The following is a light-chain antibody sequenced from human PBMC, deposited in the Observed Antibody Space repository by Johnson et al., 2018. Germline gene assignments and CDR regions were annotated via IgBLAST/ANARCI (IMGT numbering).Light chain of an antibody. V-gene: IGLV1-51*02. CDR2: ENN. CDR3: GTWDSSLSAGNV. CDR1: SSNIGNNY. J-gene: IGLJ1*01. Sequence: QSVLTQPPSVSAAPGQKVTISCSGSSSNIGNNYVSWYQQLPGTAPKLLIYENNKRPSGIPDRSSGSQSCTSATLGITGLQPGDAADYYCGTWDSSLSAGNVFGTGTKVTVL.